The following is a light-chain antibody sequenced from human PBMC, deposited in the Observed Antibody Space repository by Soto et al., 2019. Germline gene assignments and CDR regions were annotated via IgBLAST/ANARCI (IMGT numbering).Light chain of an antibody. CDR3: SSYAGSNNLI. CDR2: EVS. CDR1: SSDVGGYNY. V-gene: IGLV2-8*01. J-gene: IGLJ2*01. Sequence: QSVLTQPPSASGSPGQSVTISCTGTSSDVGGYNYVSWYQQHPGKAPKLMIYEVSKRPSGVPDRFSGSKSDNTASLTVSGLQAEDEADYYCSSYAGSNNLIFGGGTKVTV.